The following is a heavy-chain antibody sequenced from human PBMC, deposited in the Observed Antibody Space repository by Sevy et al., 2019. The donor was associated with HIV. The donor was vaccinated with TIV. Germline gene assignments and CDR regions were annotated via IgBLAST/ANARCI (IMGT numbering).Heavy chain of an antibody. V-gene: IGHV3-23*01. D-gene: IGHD2-21*02. CDR3: AKTLQKLPFHPHYFDY. J-gene: IGHJ4*02. Sequence: GGSLRLSCAASGFTLGSYTMNWVRQAPGKVLEWVASISATGGSTYSADSVKGRFTISRDVSKGILYLQMNSLTAEDTAIFYCAKTLQKLPFHPHYFDYWGQGTLVTVSS. CDR1: GFTLGSYT. CDR2: ISATGGST.